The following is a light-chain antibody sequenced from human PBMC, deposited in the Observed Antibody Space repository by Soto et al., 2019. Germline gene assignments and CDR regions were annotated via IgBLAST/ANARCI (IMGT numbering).Light chain of an antibody. Sequence: EIVLRQSPATLSLSPGERATLSCRASQSVSKSLAWYQQKPGQAPRLLIYDASNRATGIPARFSGSGSGTDFSLTISSLEPEDFAVYFCQQRSNLVTFGGGTKVEI. CDR1: QSVSKS. CDR3: QQRSNLVT. J-gene: IGKJ4*01. V-gene: IGKV3-11*01. CDR2: DAS.